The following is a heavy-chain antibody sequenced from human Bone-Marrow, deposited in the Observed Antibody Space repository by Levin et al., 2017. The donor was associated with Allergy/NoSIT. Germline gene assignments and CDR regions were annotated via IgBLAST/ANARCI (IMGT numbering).Heavy chain of an antibody. CDR3: AREGPWADSGYDLNYYYYYYMDV. Sequence: ASVKVSCKASGGTFSSYAISWVRQAPGQGLEWMGGIIPIFGTANYAQKFQGRVTITADKSTSTAYMELSSLRSEDTAVYYCAREGPWADSGYDLNYYYYYYMDVWGKGTTVTVSS. CDR1: GGTFSSYA. CDR2: IIPIFGTA. D-gene: IGHD5-12*01. J-gene: IGHJ6*03. V-gene: IGHV1-69*06.